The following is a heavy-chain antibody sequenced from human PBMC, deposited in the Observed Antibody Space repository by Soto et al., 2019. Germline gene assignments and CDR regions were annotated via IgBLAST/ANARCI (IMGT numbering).Heavy chain of an antibody. CDR2: IDPSDSYT. CDR1: GYSFTSYW. CDR3: ARHAPLAAAGIRFEGTLDY. D-gene: IGHD6-13*01. V-gene: IGHV5-10-1*03. Sequence: EVQLVQSGAEVKKPGESLRISCKGSGYSFTSYWISWVRQMPGKGLEWMGRIDPSDSYTNYSPSFQGHVTISADKSISTAYLQWSSLKASDTAMYYCARHAPLAAAGIRFEGTLDYWGQGTLVTVSS. J-gene: IGHJ4*02.